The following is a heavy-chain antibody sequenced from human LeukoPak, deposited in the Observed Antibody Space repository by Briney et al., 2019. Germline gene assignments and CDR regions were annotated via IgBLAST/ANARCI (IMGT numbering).Heavy chain of an antibody. Sequence: PGESLKISCKISGYSFTSYWIGWVRQMPGQGLEWMGIIYLGDSDTRYSPSFQGQVTISAGKSINTAYLQWSSLRASDTAMYYCARQEGERIDGYNNFDYWGQGTLVTVSS. CDR3: ARQEGERIDGYNNFDY. D-gene: IGHD5-24*01. CDR2: IYLGDSDT. J-gene: IGHJ4*02. CDR1: GYSFTSYW. V-gene: IGHV5-51*01.